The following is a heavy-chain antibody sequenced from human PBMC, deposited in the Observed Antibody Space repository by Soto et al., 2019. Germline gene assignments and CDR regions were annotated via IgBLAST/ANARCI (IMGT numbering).Heavy chain of an antibody. CDR3: ARDPRGTEITSFGVVSAYYYGMEV. J-gene: IGHJ6*01. D-gene: IGHD3-3*01. CDR1: GVTFSSYA. Sequence: SVKVSCTSSGVTFSSYAISWVRQAPGQGLEWMGGIIPIFGTANYAQKFQGRVTITADESTSTAYMELSSLRSEDTAVYYCARDPRGTEITSFGVVSAYYYGMEVWGQAT. CDR2: IIPIFGTA. V-gene: IGHV1-69*13.